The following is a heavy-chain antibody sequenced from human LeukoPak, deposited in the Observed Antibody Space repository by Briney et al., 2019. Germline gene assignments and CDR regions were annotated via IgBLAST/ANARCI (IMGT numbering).Heavy chain of an antibody. CDR3: ARGGRRDGYNKDAYDI. Sequence: ASVKVSCKASGYTFTGYYMHWVRQAPGQGLEWMGWINPNSGGTNYAQKFQGSVTMTRDTSISTAYMELSRLRSDDTAVYYCARGGRRDGYNKDAYDIWGQGTMVTVSS. CDR1: GYTFTGYY. J-gene: IGHJ3*02. D-gene: IGHD5-24*01. CDR2: INPNSGGT. V-gene: IGHV1-2*02.